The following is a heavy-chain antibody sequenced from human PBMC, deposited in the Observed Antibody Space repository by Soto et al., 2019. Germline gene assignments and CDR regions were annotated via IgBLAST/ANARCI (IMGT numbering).Heavy chain of an antibody. D-gene: IGHD6-6*01. CDR2: ISAYNGNT. V-gene: IGHV1-18*04. CDR3: ARDPIAARPRVGGYYYYYGMDV. CDR1: GYTFTSYG. J-gene: IGHJ6*02. Sequence: QVQLVQSGAEVKKPGASVKVSCKASGYTFTSYGISWVRQAPGQGLEWMGRISAYNGNTNYAQKLQGRVTMTTDTSTSTAYMGLRSLRSDDTAVYYCARDPIAARPRVGGYYYYYGMDVWGQGTTVTVSS.